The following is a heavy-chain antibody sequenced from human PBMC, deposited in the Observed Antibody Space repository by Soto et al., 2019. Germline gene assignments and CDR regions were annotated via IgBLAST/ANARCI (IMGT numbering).Heavy chain of an antibody. CDR3: ALDYDIAAGKCFDY. CDR1: GFTFSSYW. CDR2: INSDGSST. J-gene: IGHJ4*02. Sequence: EVQLVESGGGLVQPGGSLRLSCAASGFTFSSYWMHWVRQAPGKGLVWVSRINSDGSSTSYADSVKGRFTISRDNAKNTLYLQMNSLRAEDTAVYYCALDYDIAAGKCFDYWRQGTLVTVSS. V-gene: IGHV3-74*01. D-gene: IGHD6-13*01.